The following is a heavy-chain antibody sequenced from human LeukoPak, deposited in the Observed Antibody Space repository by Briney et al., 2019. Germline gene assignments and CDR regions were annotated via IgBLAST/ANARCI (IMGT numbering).Heavy chain of an antibody. CDR2: IYHSGIT. V-gene: IGHV4-38-2*01. CDR1: GYSISSGYY. D-gene: IGHD3-10*01. CDR3: ARVDLLRGVIVRGFDY. Sequence: PSETLSLTCAVSGYSISSGYYWGWIRQPPGKGLEWIATIYHSGITYFKTTLKSRVTISVDTSKNQVSLKLTSVAAADTAVYYCARVDLLRGVIVRGFDYWGQGTLVTVSS. J-gene: IGHJ4*02.